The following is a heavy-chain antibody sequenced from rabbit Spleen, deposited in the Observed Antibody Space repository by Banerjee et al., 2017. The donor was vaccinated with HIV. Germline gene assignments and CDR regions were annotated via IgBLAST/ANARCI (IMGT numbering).Heavy chain of an antibody. CDR1: GFTLSSYYM. CDR2: IDTGSSAFT. J-gene: IGHJ4*01. D-gene: IGHD4-1*01. CDR3: ARDLAGVIGWNFSL. Sequence: QEQLKESGGGLVQPGGSLKLSCKASGFTLSSYYMNWVRQAPGKGLEWIACIDTGSSAFTYFASWAKGRFTISKTSSTTVTLQMTSLTAADTATYFCARDLAGVIGWNFSLWGPGTLVTVS. V-gene: IGHV1S45*01.